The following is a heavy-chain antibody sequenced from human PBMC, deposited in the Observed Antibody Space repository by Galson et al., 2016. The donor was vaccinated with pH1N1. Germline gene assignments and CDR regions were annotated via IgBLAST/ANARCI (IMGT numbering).Heavy chain of an antibody. V-gene: IGHV2-5*02. CDR2: IYWDDDK. Sequence: PALVKPTQTLTLTCTVSGFSLTSSEVAVAWFRQPPGKTLEWLAVIYWDDDKRYSPSLQSRVSLTMDTSRDQVVLTMDNMDPMDTATYFCAHRLRRDYGDPSTFDYWGQGALVTVSS. CDR1: GFSLTSSEVA. D-gene: IGHD4-17*01. J-gene: IGHJ4*02. CDR3: AHRLRRDYGDPSTFDY.